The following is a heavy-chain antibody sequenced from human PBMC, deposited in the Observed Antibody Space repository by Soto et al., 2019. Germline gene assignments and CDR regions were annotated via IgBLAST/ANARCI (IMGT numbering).Heavy chain of an antibody. Sequence: GALRLSCAVSGFTVSSNYMGWVRQAPGKGLDGVSVITSAGSTYYADSVKGRFTISRDTSKNTVSLQMSSLRVEDTAVYYCVRGELRPRFDYWGQGTLVTVSS. J-gene: IGHJ4*02. CDR2: ITSAGST. V-gene: IGHV3-66*01. CDR3: VRGELRPRFDY. D-gene: IGHD1-7*01. CDR1: GFTVSSNY.